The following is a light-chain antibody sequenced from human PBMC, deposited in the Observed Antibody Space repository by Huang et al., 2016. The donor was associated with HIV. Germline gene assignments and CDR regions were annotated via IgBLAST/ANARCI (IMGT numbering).Light chain of an antibody. Sequence: EIVLTQSPGTLSLSPGERATLSCRASQSVSSSYLAWYQQKPGQAPRPLIYGASSSATGITDRFSGSGSGTDFTLTISRLEPEDFAVYYCQQYGSSPLTFGGGTKVEIK. CDR3: QQYGSSPLT. CDR2: GAS. V-gene: IGKV3-20*01. CDR1: QSVSSSY. J-gene: IGKJ4*01.